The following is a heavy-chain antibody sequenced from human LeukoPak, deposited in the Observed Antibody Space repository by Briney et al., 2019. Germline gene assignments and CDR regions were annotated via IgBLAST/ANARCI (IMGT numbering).Heavy chain of an antibody. V-gene: IGHV1-24*01. CDR2: FDPEDGET. CDR3: ASGYCNGGSCQRDYYGMDV. D-gene: IGHD2-15*01. CDR1: GYTLTELS. Sequence: ASVKVSCKVSGYTLTELSMHWVRQAPGKGLEWMGGFDPEDGETIYAQKFQGRVTMTEDTSTDTAYMELSSLRSEDTAVYYCASGYCNGGSCQRDYYGMDVWGQGTTVTVSS. J-gene: IGHJ6*02.